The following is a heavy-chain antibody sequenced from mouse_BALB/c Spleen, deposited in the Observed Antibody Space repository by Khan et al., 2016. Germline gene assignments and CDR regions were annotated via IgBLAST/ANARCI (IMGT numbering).Heavy chain of an antibody. CDR3: ASGFAY. J-gene: IGHJ3*01. Sequence: VQLQQSGPGLVKPSQSLSLTCTVTGYSITSDYAWNWIRQFPGNKLEWKGYISYSGSTSYNPTLKSRISIIRDTSKNQYFHQLNSGTTSDTATSYFASGFAYWGQGTLVTVSA. V-gene: IGHV3-2*02. CDR1: GYSITSDYA. CDR2: ISYSGST.